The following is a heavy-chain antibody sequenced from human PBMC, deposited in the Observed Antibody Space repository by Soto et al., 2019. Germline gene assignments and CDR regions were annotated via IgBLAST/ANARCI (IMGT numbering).Heavy chain of an antibody. J-gene: IGHJ6*02. V-gene: IGHV3-30-3*01. D-gene: IGHD3-22*01. CDR1: GLTFRMFA. Sequence: GGSLRLSCAASGLTFRMFAMHWVRQAPGKGLEWVAVISYEGSYKEYADSVKGRFTISRDNSLNTVYLQIDSPRGEDTAVYYCAKERREHSHDSHYRMDGWGQGNMVTVS. CDR2: ISYEGSYK. CDR3: AKERREHSHDSHYRMDG.